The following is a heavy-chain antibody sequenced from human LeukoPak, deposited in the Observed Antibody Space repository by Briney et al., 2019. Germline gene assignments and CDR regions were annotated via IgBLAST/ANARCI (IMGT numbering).Heavy chain of an antibody. V-gene: IGHV5-51*01. D-gene: IGHD3-22*01. CDR3: ARLYDSSGYYWGRSLPYYFDY. CDR1: GYSFTSYW. CDR2: IYPGDSDT. J-gene: IGHJ4*02. Sequence: GESLKISCKGSGYSFTSYWIGWARQMPGKGLEWMGIIYPGDSDTRYSPSFQGQVTISADKSISTAYLQWSSLKASDTAMYYCARLYDSSGYYWGRSLPYYFDYWGQGTLVTVSS.